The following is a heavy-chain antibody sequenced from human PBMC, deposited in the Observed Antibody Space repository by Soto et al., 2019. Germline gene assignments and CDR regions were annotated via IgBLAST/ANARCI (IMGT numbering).Heavy chain of an antibody. CDR1: GYTFTSYD. CDR2: MNPNSGNT. CDR3: YGMDV. Sequence: QVQLVQSGAEVKKPGASVKVSCKASGYTFTSYDINWVRQATGQGLEWMGWMNPNSGNTGYAQKFQGRVTMAGNAAIGTGYMGVSSLRSEDTAVYYCYGMDVWGQGTTVTVSS. V-gene: IGHV1-8*01. J-gene: IGHJ6*02.